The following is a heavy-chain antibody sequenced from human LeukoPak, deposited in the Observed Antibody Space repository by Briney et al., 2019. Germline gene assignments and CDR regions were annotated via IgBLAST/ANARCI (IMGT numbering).Heavy chain of an antibody. CDR1: GFTVSSNY. J-gene: IGHJ3*02. D-gene: IGHD1-26*01. CDR2: IYSGGSP. V-gene: IGHV3-53*01. CDR3: ARTIVGETYDAFDI. Sequence: GGSLRLSCAASGFTVSSNYMSWVRQAPGKGLEWVSIIYSGGSPYYADSLKGRFAISRDNSKNTLYLQMNSLRADGTAVYYCARTIVGETYDAFDIWGQGTEVTVSS.